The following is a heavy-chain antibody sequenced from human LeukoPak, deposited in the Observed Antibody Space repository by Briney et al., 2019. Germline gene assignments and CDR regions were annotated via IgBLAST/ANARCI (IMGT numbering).Heavy chain of an antibody. CDR1: GGSFSGYY. V-gene: IGHV4-34*01. CDR3: ARGAPYYDSSGYQAYNFDY. Sequence: SETLSLTRAVYGGSFSGYYWSWIRQPPGKGLEWIGEINHSGSTNYNPSLKSRVTISVDTSKNQFSLKLSSVTAADTAVYYCARGAPYYDSSGYQAYNFDYWGQGTLVTVSS. D-gene: IGHD3-22*01. CDR2: INHSGST. J-gene: IGHJ4*02.